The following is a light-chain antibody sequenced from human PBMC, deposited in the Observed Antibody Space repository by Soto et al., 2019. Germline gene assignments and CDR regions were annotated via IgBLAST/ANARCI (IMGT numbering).Light chain of an antibody. CDR1: QSVSHNY. CDR2: GAS. CDR3: QQYGSSGT. J-gene: IGKJ1*01. V-gene: IGKV3-20*01. Sequence: EIVLTQSPGTLSLSPWERAALSCRASQSVSHNYLAWYHQKPGQSPRLLIYGASNRATGIPDRFSGSGSGTDFTLTISRLEPEDFAVYYCQQYGSSGTFGQGTKVDIK.